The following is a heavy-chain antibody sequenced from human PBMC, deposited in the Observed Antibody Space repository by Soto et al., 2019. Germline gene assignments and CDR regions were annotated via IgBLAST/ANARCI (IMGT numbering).Heavy chain of an antibody. CDR3: ARVSGSYYYGMDV. Sequence: QVQLQESGPGLVKPSGTLSLTCAVSGGSISSSYWWSWVRQPPGKGLEWIVEIYHSGSTNYNTSLKSRVTISVDKSKNQFSLKVTSVTAADTAVYYCARVSGSYYYGMDVWGQGTTVTVSS. V-gene: IGHV4-4*02. J-gene: IGHJ6*02. CDR1: GGSISSSYW. CDR2: IYHSGST.